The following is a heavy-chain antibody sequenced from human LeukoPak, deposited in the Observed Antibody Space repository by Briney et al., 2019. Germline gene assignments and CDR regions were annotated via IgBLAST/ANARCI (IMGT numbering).Heavy chain of an antibody. Sequence: GRSLRLSCAASGFTFSSYGMHWVRQAPGKGLEWVAVIWYDGSNKYYADSVKGRFTISRDNSKNTLYLQMDSLRAEDTAVYYCARSYGDYAYYFDYWGQGTLVTVSS. V-gene: IGHV3-33*01. CDR2: IWYDGSNK. CDR1: GFTFSSYG. J-gene: IGHJ4*02. D-gene: IGHD4-17*01. CDR3: ARSYGDYAYYFDY.